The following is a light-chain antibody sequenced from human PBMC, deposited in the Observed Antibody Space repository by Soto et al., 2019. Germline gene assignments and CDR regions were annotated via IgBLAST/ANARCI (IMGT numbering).Light chain of an antibody. CDR3: QSYDRTLTVV. CDR1: SSNIGTGYD. Sequence: QSVLTQPPSVSGAPGQRVTISCTGSSSNIGTGYDVHWYQQLPGTAPKLLIYGNSNRPSGVPDRFSGSKSGTSASLAITGLQAEDEADYYCQSYDRTLTVVFGGGTKLPAL. J-gene: IGLJ2*01. V-gene: IGLV1-40*01. CDR2: GNS.